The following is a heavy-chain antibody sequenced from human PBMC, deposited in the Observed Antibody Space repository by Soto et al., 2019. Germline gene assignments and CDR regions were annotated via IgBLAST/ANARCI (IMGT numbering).Heavy chain of an antibody. CDR1: GFTFSSYE. D-gene: IGHD3-22*01. CDR3: ARDSGSYDSSGKSY. Sequence: PVGSLRVSCAASGFTFSSYEMNWVRQAPGKGLEWVSYISSSGSTIYYADSVKGRFTISRDNAKNSLYLQMNSLRAEDTAVYYCARDSGSYDSSGKSYWGQGTLVTVSS. V-gene: IGHV3-48*03. CDR2: ISSSGSTI. J-gene: IGHJ4*02.